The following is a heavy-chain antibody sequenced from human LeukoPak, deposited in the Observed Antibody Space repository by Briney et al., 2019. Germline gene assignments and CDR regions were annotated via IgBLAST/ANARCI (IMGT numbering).Heavy chain of an antibody. V-gene: IGHV3-66*01. J-gene: IGHJ4*02. CDR2: IYSGGTT. CDR1: GFTVISNY. Sequence: GGSLRLSCAASGFTVISNYMSWVRQAPGKGLEWVSGIYSGGTTYYADSVMGRFIISRDNSKNTLYLEMNRLRAEDTAVYYCARASRHYYASGSSHGLDYWGQGTLVTVSS. D-gene: IGHD3-10*01. CDR3: ARASRHYYASGSSHGLDY.